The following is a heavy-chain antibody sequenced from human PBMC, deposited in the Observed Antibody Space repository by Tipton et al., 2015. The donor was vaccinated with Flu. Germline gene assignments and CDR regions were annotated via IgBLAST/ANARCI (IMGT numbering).Heavy chain of an antibody. V-gene: IGHV4-61*02. CDR2: INTTGST. Sequence: TLSLTCTVSGGSISSGRYYWSWIRQPAGKGLEWIGRINTTGSTNYNPSLKSRLTISADTAKNQFFLRPTSVTAADSAVYYCARDYSSYWSYNWFDPWGQGTLVTVSS. J-gene: IGHJ5*02. D-gene: IGHD6-19*01. CDR1: GGSISSGRYY. CDR3: ARDYSSYWSYNWFDP.